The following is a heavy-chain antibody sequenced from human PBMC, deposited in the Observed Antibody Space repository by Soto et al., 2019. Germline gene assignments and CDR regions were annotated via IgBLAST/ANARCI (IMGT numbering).Heavy chain of an antibody. CDR3: AGDRSDYFDY. CDR1: GFTFSSYA. J-gene: IGHJ4*02. V-gene: IGHV3-30-3*01. Sequence: GGSLRHSYAASGFTFSSYAMHWVRQAPGKGLEWVAVISYDGSNKYYADSVKGRFTISRDNSKNTLYLQMNSLRAEDTAVYYCAGDRSDYFDYRGQGTPVTVSS. CDR2: ISYDGSNK.